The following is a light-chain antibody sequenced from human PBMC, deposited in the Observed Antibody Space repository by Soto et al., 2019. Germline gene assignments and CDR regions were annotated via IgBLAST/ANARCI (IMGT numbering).Light chain of an antibody. CDR2: LGS. J-gene: IGKJ2*01. CDR1: QSLLHSNGYNY. V-gene: IGKV2-28*01. CDR3: MQALQTPYT. Sequence: DIVMTQSPLSLPVTPGEPASISFRSSQSLLHSNGYNYLDSYLQKPGLSPQLLIYLGSNRASEVPDRFSGSGSGTDFTLKISRVESEYVGVYYCMQALQTPYTFGQGTKVDIK.